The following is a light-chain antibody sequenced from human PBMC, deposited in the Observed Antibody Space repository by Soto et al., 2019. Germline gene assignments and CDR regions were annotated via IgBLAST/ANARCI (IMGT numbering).Light chain of an antibody. CDR2: GAS. Sequence: EILLTQSPGTLSLSPGERATLSCRASQSINNNYLAWYQQKRGQAPRLLIYGASSTATGIPDRFSGSWSGTDFTLTISRLEAEDFAVYYCQHYGGSPRTFGRGTKVDIK. CDR1: QSINNNY. V-gene: IGKV3-20*01. J-gene: IGKJ1*01. CDR3: QHYGGSPRT.